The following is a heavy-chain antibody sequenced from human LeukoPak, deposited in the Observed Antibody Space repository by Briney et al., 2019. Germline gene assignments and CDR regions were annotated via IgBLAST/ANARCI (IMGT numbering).Heavy chain of an antibody. CDR2: IIPTLGIA. J-gene: IGHJ6*02. V-gene: IGHV1-69*04. D-gene: IGHD2-2*02. Sequence: GASVKVSCKASGGTFSSYAISWARQAPGQGLEWMGRIIPTLGIANYAQKFQGRVTITADKSTSTAYMELSSLRSEDTAVYYCARDRCSSTSCYTTWAYYYYYYGMDVWGQGTTVTVSS. CDR1: GGTFSSYA. CDR3: ARDRCSSTSCYTTWAYYYYYYGMDV.